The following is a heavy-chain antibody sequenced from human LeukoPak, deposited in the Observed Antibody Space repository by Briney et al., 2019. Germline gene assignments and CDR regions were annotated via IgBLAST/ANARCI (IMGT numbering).Heavy chain of an antibody. J-gene: IGHJ6*02. Sequence: QTGGSLRLSCAASGFTFSSYGMHWVRQAPGKGLEWVAVISYDGSNKYYADSVRGRFTISRDNAKNTVYLQMNSLRTEDTAVYYCARGLPNYYGMDVWGQGTTVTVSS. CDR1: GFTFSSYG. CDR3: ARGLPNYYGMDV. CDR2: ISYDGSNK. V-gene: IGHV3-30*03.